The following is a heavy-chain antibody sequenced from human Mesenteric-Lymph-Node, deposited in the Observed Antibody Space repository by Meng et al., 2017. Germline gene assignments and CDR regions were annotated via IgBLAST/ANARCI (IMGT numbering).Heavy chain of an antibody. V-gene: IGHV4-39*01. J-gene: IGHJ5*02. CDR3: ARGNEYSSSPWFDP. CDR1: GDSISGNSYY. CDR2: IYYSGST. Sequence: QLQLQESGPRLVRPSETLSPTCSVSGDSISGNSYYWGWIRQPPGKGLEWIGSIYYSGSTYYNPSLKSRLTISVDTSMNRFSLKLRFVTAADTAVYYCARGNEYSSSPWFDPWGQGTLVTVSS. D-gene: IGHD6-6*01.